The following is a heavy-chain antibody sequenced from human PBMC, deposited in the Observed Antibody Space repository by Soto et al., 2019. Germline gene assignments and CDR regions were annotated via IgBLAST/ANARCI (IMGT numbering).Heavy chain of an antibody. CDR1: GFTFSSYS. Sequence: GGSLRLSCAASGFTFSSYSMNWVRQAPGKGLEWVAVIWYDGSNKYYADSVKGRFTISRDNSKNTLYLQMNSLRAEDTAVYYCARRGRDGYKADYFDYWGQGTLVTVSS. CDR2: IWYDGSNK. CDR3: ARRGRDGYKADYFDY. J-gene: IGHJ4*02. V-gene: IGHV3-33*08. D-gene: IGHD5-12*01.